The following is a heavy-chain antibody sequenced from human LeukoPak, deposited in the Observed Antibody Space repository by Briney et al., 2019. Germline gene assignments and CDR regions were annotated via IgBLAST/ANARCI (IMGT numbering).Heavy chain of an antibody. D-gene: IGHD3-16*01. Sequence: GGSLRLSCAASGFTVSSNYMNWVRQAPGKGLEWVSIIYSGGSTYYADSVKGRFAISRDNSKNTLYLQMNSLRVEDTAVYYCARTSPTSHFDFWGQGTLVTVSS. CDR2: IYSGGST. CDR1: GFTVSSNY. J-gene: IGHJ4*02. CDR3: ARTSPTSHFDF. V-gene: IGHV3-66*02.